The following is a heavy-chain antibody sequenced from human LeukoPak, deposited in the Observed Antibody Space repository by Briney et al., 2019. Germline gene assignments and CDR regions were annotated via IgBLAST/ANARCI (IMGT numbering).Heavy chain of an antibody. V-gene: IGHV3-23*01. CDR1: GFTFSSFA. CDR2: ISGSGGNT. CDR3: AKDMRGQWLVPNQLTQAHFDY. J-gene: IGHJ4*02. Sequence: GGSLRLSCAASGFTFSSFAMTWVRQAPGKGLDWVSIISGSGGNTYYGDSVKGRFTISRDTSRNTLYLQMNSLRAEDTAVYYCAKDMRGQWLVPNQLTQAHFDYWGQGTLVTVSS. D-gene: IGHD6-19*01.